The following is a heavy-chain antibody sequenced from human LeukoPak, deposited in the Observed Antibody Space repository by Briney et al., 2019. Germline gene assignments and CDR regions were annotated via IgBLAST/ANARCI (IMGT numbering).Heavy chain of an antibody. J-gene: IGHJ4*02. CDR2: IYHSGSA. CDR3: ARIYCGSSSCYYFDY. V-gene: IGHV4/OR15-8*01. Sequence: PSETLSLTCAVSGDSITSSNWWTWVRQPPGKGLEWIGEIYHSGSANYNPSLQSRVTMLVDKSKNLFSLKLTSVTATDTAMYYCARIYCGSSSCYYFDYWGQGILVTVSS. CDR1: GDSITSSNW. D-gene: IGHD2-2*01.